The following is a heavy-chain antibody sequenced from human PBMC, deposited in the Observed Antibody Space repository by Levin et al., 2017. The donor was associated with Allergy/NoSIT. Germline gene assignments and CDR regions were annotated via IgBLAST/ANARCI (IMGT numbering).Heavy chain of an antibody. D-gene: IGHD6-13*01. CDR2: ISSSSSYT. V-gene: IGHV3-11*05. J-gene: IGHJ3*02. CDR3: ARDRYSSSWVGDDAFDI. Sequence: GGSLRLSCATSGFTFSDYYMSWIRQAPGKGLEWVSYISSSSSYTNYADSVKGRFTISRDNAKNSLYLQMNSLRAEDTAVYYCARDRYSSSWVGDDAFDIWGQGTMVTVSS. CDR1: GFTFSDYY.